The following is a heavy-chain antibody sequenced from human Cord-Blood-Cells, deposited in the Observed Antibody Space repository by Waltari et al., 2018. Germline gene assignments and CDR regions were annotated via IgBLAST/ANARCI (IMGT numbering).Heavy chain of an antibody. CDR2: INPNSGGT. V-gene: IGHV1-2*02. CDR3: ARGGSLGIINSLSWYFDL. CDR1: RYTFTGYY. J-gene: IGHJ2*01. Sequence: QVQLVQSGAEVKKPGASVKVSCKASRYTFTGYYMHWVRQAPGQGLEWMGWINPNSGGTNYAQKFQGRVTMTRDTSISTAYMELSRLRSDDTAVYYCARGGSLGIINSLSWYFDLWGRGTLVTVSS. D-gene: IGHD3-16*01.